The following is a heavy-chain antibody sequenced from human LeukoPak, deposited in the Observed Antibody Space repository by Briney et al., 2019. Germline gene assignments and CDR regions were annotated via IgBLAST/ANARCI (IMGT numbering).Heavy chain of an antibody. CDR3: ARDQNY. J-gene: IGHJ4*02. CDR1: GFTVNTNY. CDR2: TYSGGTT. V-gene: IGHV3-66*02. Sequence: GGSLRLSCVASGFTVNTNYMSWVRQAPGKGLEWVSVTYSGGTTYYADSVKGRFTISTDNSQNTLYLQMNSLRPEDTAVYYCARDQNYWRQGTLVTVSS.